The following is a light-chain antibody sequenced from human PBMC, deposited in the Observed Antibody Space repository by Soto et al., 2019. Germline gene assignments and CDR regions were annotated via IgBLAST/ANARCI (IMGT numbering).Light chain of an antibody. J-gene: IGKJ1*01. V-gene: IGKV1-5*03. CDR2: KAS. CDR1: QSCGTS. CDR3: QQYNNYWT. Sequence: DIQMTQSPSTLSASVGDRVTITCRASQSCGTSLAWYQQRPGKAPNLLIYKASNLESGVPSRFSGSGSGTEFPLTISRVQPDDFANYYCQQYNNYWTFGQGTKVEIK.